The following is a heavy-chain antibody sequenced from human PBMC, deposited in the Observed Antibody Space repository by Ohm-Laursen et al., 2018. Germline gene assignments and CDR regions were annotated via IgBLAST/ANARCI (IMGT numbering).Heavy chain of an antibody. CDR3: ARRGHAFDI. V-gene: IGHV4-59*01. CDR1: SVSISSYY. Sequence: SETLSLTCTVSSVSISSYYWTWIRQPPGKGLEWIGYIYYSGSTNYSPSLRSRVTISLNTSKNQFSLKLSSVTAADTAVYYCARRGHAFDIWGQGTMVTVSS. J-gene: IGHJ3*02. CDR2: IYYSGST.